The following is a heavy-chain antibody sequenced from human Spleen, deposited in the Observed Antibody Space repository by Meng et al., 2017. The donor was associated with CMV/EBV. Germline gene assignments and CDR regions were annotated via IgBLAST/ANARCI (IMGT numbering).Heavy chain of an antibody. CDR2: INPSGGST. CDR1: GYTFTSYD. V-gene: IGHV1-46*01. Sequence: ASVKVSCKASGYTFTSYDMHWVRQAPGQGLEWMGIINPSGGSTSYAQKFQGRVTMTRDTSTSTVYMELSSLRSEDTAVYYCARDVVVVPAAIHDDGYYYYGMDVWGQGTTVTVSS. J-gene: IGHJ6*02. D-gene: IGHD2-2*02. CDR3: ARDVVVVPAAIHDDGYYYYGMDV.